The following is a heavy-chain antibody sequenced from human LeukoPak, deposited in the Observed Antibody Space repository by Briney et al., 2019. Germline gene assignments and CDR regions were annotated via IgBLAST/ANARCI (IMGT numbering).Heavy chain of an antibody. J-gene: IGHJ4*02. CDR3: ARDLSSWYDGAIDY. V-gene: IGHV1-3*01. D-gene: IGHD6-13*01. Sequence: ASVKVSCKASGYTFISYNMHWVRQAPGQRLEWMGWINAGNGNTKYSQKFQGRVTITRDTSASIAYMELSSLRFEDTAVYYCARDLSSWYDGAIDYWGQGTLVTVSS. CDR2: INAGNGNT. CDR1: GYTFISYN.